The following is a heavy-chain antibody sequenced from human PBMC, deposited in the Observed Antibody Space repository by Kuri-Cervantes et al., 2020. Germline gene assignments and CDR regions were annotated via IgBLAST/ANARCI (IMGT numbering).Heavy chain of an antibody. J-gene: IGHJ4*02. CDR1: GYTFTSYG. D-gene: IGHD2-15*01. Sequence: ASVKVSCKASGYTFTSYGISWVRQAPGQGLEWMGWISAYNGNTNYAQKLQGRVTVTTDTSTSTAYMELRSLRSDDTAVYYCARGRPKMVAATAIDYWGQGTLVTVSS. CDR3: ARGRPKMVAATAIDY. CDR2: ISAYNGNT. V-gene: IGHV1-18*01.